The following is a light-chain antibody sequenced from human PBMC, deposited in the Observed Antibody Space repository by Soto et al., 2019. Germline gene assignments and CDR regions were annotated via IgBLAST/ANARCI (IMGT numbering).Light chain of an antibody. CDR3: RSFTSSITYV. J-gene: IGLJ1*01. CDR2: DVT. V-gene: IGLV2-14*01. CDR1: ISDVGGYNS. Sequence: QSTLNQPASVSGSSGQSITISCTGTISDVGGYNSVSWYRQDPGKAPKLMIYDVTNRPSGVSNRFSGSKSGNTASLTISGLQAEDEADYYCRSFTSSITYVFGTGTKVTVL.